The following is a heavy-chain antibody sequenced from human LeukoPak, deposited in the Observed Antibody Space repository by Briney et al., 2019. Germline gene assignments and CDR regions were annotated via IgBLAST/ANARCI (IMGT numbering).Heavy chain of an antibody. D-gene: IGHD1-26*01. CDR2: IYYSGST. CDR1: GGSISSSSYY. J-gene: IGHJ6*03. Sequence: SETLSLTCTVSGGSISSSSYYWGWIRQPPGKGLEWIGSIYYSGSTYYNPSLKSRVPISVDTSKNQFSLKLSSVTAADTAVYYCARYQWELPYYYYMDVWGKGTTVTVSS. CDR3: ARYQWELPYYYYMDV. V-gene: IGHV4-39*01.